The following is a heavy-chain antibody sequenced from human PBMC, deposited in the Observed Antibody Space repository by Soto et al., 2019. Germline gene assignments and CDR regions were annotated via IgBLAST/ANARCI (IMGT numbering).Heavy chain of an antibody. CDR3: IQSRCGGDCLQSYASYYYYGMDV. J-gene: IGHJ6*02. D-gene: IGHD2-21*02. V-gene: IGHV2-5*02. Sequence: QITLKEPGPTLVKPTQTLTLTCTFSAFSLSTGGVGVGWIRQPPGKALEWLALIYWDDDKRYSPSLRSRLTISQEPSKNQVVLTMTSMDPVDTATYYCIQSRCGGDCLQSYASYYYYGMDVWGQGTSVTVSS. CDR1: AFSLSTGGVG. CDR2: IYWDDDK.